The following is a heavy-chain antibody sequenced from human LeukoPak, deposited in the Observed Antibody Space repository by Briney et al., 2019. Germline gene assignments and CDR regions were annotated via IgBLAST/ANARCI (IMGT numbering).Heavy chain of an antibody. CDR1: GFIFRNYW. CDR2: INPNGITT. V-gene: IGHV3-74*01. Sequence: AGGSLRLSCAASGFIFRNYWMHWVRHAPGKGLVWVARINPNGITTTYTDSVKGRFTISRDNAKNTLYLQMNSLRVEDTAVYYCARDFAGDRDYWGQGTLVTVSS. J-gene: IGHJ4*02. CDR3: ARDFAGDRDY. D-gene: IGHD4-17*01.